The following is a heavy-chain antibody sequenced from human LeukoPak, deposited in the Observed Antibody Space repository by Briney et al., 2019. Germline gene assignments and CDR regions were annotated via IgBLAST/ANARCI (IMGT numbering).Heavy chain of an antibody. D-gene: IGHD6-19*01. Sequence: PGGSLRLSCAASGFTFSSYGMHWVRQAPGKGLEWVSSISSSSSYIYYADSVKGRFTISRDNAKNSLYLQMNSLRAEDTAVYYCARSPLSYSSGWYYFDYWGQGTLVTVSS. V-gene: IGHV3-21*01. J-gene: IGHJ4*02. CDR1: GFTFSSYG. CDR3: ARSPLSYSSGWYYFDY. CDR2: ISSSSSYI.